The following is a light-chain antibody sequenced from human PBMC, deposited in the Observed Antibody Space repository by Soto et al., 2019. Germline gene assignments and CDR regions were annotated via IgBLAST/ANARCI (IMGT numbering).Light chain of an antibody. V-gene: IGLV1-40*01. J-gene: IGLJ2*01. CDR2: GNS. CDR1: SSNIGAGYD. Sequence: QSVLTQPPSVSGAPGQRVTISCTRSSSNIGAGYDVHWYQQLPGTAPKLLIYGNSNRPSGVPDRFSGSKSGTSASLAITGLQAEDEADYYCQSYDSSLSPVVFGGGTKLTVL. CDR3: QSYDSSLSPVV.